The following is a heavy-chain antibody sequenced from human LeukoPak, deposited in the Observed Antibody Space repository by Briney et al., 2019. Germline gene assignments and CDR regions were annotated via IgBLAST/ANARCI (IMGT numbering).Heavy chain of an antibody. D-gene: IGHD1-26*01. J-gene: IGHJ3*01. CDR2: INQDGSEE. CDR3: ARWKMELQRNAFDF. Sequence: PGGSLRLSCAASGFTFRTYWMSWIRQAPGKGPEWVADINQDGSEEYYVQSVKGRFTVSRGNAQNAVFLQMTNLRADDTAVYYCARWKMELQRNAFDFWGQGTVVTVSS. V-gene: IGHV3-7*01. CDR1: GFTFRTYW.